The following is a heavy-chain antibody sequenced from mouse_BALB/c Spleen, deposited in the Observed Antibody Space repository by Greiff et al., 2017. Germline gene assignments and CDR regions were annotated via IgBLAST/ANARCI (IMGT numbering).Heavy chain of an antibody. CDR1: GYTFTSYW. CDR2: IDPSDSYT. V-gene: IGHV1-69*02. J-gene: IGHJ2*01. D-gene: IGHD1-1*01. Sequence: VQLQQPGAELVKPGASVKLSCKASGYTFTSYWMHWVKQRPGQGLEWIGEIDPSDSYTNYNQKFKGKATLTVDKSSSTAYMQLSSLTSEDSAVYYCARVYYGSSPDYWGQGTTLTVSS. CDR3: ARVYYGSSPDY.